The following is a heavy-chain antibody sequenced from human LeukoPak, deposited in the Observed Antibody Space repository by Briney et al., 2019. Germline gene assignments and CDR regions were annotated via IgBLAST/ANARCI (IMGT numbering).Heavy chain of an antibody. CDR2: VDPTDSYS. J-gene: IGHJ3*02. Sequence: GESLKISCKGSGYSFTSYWSSWVRQMPGRGLEWMGTVDPTDSYSTYSPSFQGHVTISADKSISTAYLQWSTLKASDTAMYSCARHAGRGDAFDIWGQGTMVTVSS. CDR1: GYSFTSYW. CDR3: ARHAGRGDAFDI. D-gene: IGHD3-10*01. V-gene: IGHV5-10-1*01.